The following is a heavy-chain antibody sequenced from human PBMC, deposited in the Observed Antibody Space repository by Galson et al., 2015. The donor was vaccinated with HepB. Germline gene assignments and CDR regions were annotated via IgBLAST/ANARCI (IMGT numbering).Heavy chain of an antibody. J-gene: IGHJ3*02. CDR2: IDWDDEK. D-gene: IGHD6-19*01. V-gene: IGHV2-70*04. CDR3: ARIRGWGDASDR. Sequence: PALVKPTQTLTLTCTFSGFSLTTSGVRVGWIRQPPGKALEWVARIDWDDEKFYTPSLKTRLTISKDTSKNQVVLKMTNMDPVDTATYYCARIRGWGDASDRWGQGTRVTVSS. CDR1: GFSLTTSGVR.